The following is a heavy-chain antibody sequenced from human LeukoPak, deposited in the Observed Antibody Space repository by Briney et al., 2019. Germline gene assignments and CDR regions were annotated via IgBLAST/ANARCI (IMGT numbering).Heavy chain of an antibody. V-gene: IGHV3-53*01. CDR3: AKEFYSYGSFDY. J-gene: IGHJ4*02. CDR1: GFTVSSNY. D-gene: IGHD5-18*01. CDR2: IYSGGST. Sequence: SGGSLRLSCAASGFTVSSNYMSWVRQAPGKGLEWVSVIYSGGSTYYADSVKGRFTISRDNSKNTLYLQMNSLRAEDTAVYYCAKEFYSYGSFDYWGQGTLVTVSS.